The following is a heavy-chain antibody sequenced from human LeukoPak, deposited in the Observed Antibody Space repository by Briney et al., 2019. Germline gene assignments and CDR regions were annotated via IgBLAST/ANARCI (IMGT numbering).Heavy chain of an antibody. J-gene: IGHJ4*02. CDR1: GYTFTDYY. V-gene: IGHV1-2*02. D-gene: IGHD3-10*01. Sequence: ASVKVSCKASGYTFTDYYMHWVRQAPGQGLEWMGWINPNSGGTNSAQKFQGRVTMTRDTSISTAYMELSRLRSDDTAVYYCARSRFGELWVDYWGQGTLVTVSS. CDR3: ARSRFGELWVDY. CDR2: INPNSGGT.